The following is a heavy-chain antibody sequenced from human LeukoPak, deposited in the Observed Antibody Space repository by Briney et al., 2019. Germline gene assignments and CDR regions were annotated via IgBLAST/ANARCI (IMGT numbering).Heavy chain of an antibody. CDR1: GFTFSNSA. V-gene: IGHV3-23*01. D-gene: IGHD3-10*01. Sequence: PGGSLRLSCAASGFTFSNSAMSWVRRAPGKGLEWVSALGSSGGDSYYADSVKGRFTISRDNAKNSLYLQMNSLRSDDTAVYYCARSPLTGVRGGRHTDYWGQGTLVTVSS. CDR3: ARSPLTGVRGGRHTDY. J-gene: IGHJ4*02. CDR2: LGSSGGDS.